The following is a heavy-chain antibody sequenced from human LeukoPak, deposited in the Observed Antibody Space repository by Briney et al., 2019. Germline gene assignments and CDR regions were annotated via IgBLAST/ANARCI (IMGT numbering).Heavy chain of an antibody. D-gene: IGHD2-15*01. CDR1: GFTFSNFA. V-gene: IGHV3-30*04. J-gene: IGHJ4*02. CDR2: ISYDGSIK. Sequence: PGGSLRLSCAASGFTFSNFAMHWVRQAPGKGLEWVAVISYDGSIKYYADSVKGRFTISRDNSKNTLYLQMNSLRAEDTAVYYCARHWAYCSGGTCYSFDDWGQGTLVTVSS. CDR3: ARHWAYCSGGTCYSFDD.